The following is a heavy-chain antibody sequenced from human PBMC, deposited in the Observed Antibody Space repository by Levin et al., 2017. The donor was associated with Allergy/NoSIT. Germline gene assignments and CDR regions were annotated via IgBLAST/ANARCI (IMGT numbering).Heavy chain of an antibody. CDR1: GGSISSYY. CDR2: IFNSGSI. D-gene: IGHD3-16*01. CDR3: AKGGGYPNWFDP. Sequence: SQTLSLTCYVSGGSISSYYWSWIRPPPGKGLEWIGYIFNSGSITYNPSLKSRVTISMDTSKNQFSLKLTSVTAADTAVYYCAKGGGYPNWFDPWGQGTLVTVSS. V-gene: IGHV4-59*01. J-gene: IGHJ5*02.